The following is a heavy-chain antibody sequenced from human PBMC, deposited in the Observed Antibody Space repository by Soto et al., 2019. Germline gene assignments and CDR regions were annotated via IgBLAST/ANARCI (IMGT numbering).Heavy chain of an antibody. D-gene: IGHD3-10*01. CDR3: ATMVRGVMYKYAMDV. CDR2: VYYSGNT. V-gene: IGHV4-59*08. Sequence: PSETLSLTCTVSGGSLSSYYWTWIRQPPGKGLEWIGYVYYSGNTYYNPSLKSRVTISVDTSKNQFSLKLSSVTAADTAVYYCATMVRGVMYKYAMDVWGQGNTVTVS. J-gene: IGHJ6*02. CDR1: GGSLSSYY.